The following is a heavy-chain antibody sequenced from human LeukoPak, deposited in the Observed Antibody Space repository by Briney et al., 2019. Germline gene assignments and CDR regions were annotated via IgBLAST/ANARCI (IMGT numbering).Heavy chain of an antibody. J-gene: IGHJ6*03. CDR3: VETMDSSSGYYYYYMDV. D-gene: IGHD6-6*01. CDR2: ISRSSSTI. V-gene: IGHV3-48*01. CDR1: GFIFSSYS. Sequence: GGSLRLSCAASGFIFSSYSMNWVRQAPGKGLEWASYISRSSSTIYYADSVKGRFTISRDNAKNSLYLQMNSLRAEDTAVYYCVETMDSSSGYYYYYMDVWGKGTTVTVSS.